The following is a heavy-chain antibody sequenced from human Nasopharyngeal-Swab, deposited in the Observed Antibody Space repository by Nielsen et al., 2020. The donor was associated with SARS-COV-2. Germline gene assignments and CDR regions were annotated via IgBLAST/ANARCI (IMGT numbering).Heavy chain of an antibody. CDR3: AREGYCSSPSCASDGMDV. J-gene: IGHJ6*02. Sequence: GGSLRLSCAASGFTFISYAIHWVRQAPGKGLEWVAVISDDGIKKYYADSVKGRFTISRDNSKNTVHFQMNSLRVDDTAVYYCAREGYCSSPSCASDGMDVWGQGTTVTVSS. CDR1: GFTFISYA. CDR2: ISDDGIKK. V-gene: IGHV3-30*14. D-gene: IGHD2-2*01.